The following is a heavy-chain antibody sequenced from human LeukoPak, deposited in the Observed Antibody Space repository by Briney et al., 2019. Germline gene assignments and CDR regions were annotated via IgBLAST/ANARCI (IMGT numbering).Heavy chain of an antibody. CDR3: ARGPHALEMATTYADY. D-gene: IGHD5-24*01. V-gene: IGHV3-53*01. CDR2: IYSGGST. J-gene: IGHJ4*02. Sequence: PGGSLRLSCAASGFTVSSNYMSWVRQAPGKGLEWVSVIYSGGSTYYADSVKGRFTISRDNSKNTLYLQMNSLRAEDTAVYYCARGPHALEMATTYADYWGQGTLVTVSS. CDR1: GFTVSSNY.